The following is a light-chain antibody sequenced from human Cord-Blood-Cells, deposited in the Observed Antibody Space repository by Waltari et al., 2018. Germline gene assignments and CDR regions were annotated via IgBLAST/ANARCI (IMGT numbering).Light chain of an antibody. CDR1: QSVSSSY. Sequence: DIVLTQSPGTLSLSPGERATLHCRASQSVSSSYLAWYQQKPGQAPRLLIYGASSRATGIPDRFSGSGSGTDFTLTISRLEPEDFAVYYCQQYGSSPYTFGQGTKLEIK. CDR3: QQYGSSPYT. J-gene: IGKJ2*01. V-gene: IGKV3-20*01. CDR2: GAS.